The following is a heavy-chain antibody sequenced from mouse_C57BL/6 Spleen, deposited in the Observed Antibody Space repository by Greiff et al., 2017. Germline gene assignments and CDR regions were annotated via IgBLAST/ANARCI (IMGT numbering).Heavy chain of an antibody. CDR3: ARLGTAQGDY. J-gene: IGHJ2*01. CDR2: IYPGSGNT. CDR1: GYSFTSYY. V-gene: IGHV1-66*01. D-gene: IGHD3-2*02. Sequence: VQLQQSGPELVKPGASVKISCKASGYSFTSYYIHWVKQRPGQGLEWIGWIYPGSGNTKYNEKFKGKATLTADTSSSTAYMQLSSLTSEASAVYYCARLGTAQGDYWGQGTTLTVSS.